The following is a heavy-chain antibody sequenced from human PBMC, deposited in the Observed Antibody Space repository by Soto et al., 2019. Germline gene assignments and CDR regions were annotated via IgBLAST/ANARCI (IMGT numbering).Heavy chain of an antibody. CDR2: IYYSGST. CDR1: GGSISSGGYY. V-gene: IGHV4-31*03. D-gene: IGHD6-13*01. CDR3: ASDQISGIAAAGIFVS. J-gene: IGHJ4*02. Sequence: SETLSLTCTFSGGSISSGGYYWSWVRQHPGKGLEWIGYIYYSGSTYYNPSLKSRVTISVDTSKNQFSLKLSSVTAADTAVYYCASDQISGIAAAGIFVSWGQGTLVTVSS.